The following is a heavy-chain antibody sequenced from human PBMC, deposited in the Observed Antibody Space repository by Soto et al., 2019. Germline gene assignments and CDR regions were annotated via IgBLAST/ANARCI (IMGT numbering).Heavy chain of an antibody. CDR2: ISYDGSNK. D-gene: IGHD3-22*01. CDR3: ARSYYYDSSGYHLTNYYGMDV. V-gene: IGHV3-30-3*01. Sequence: GGSLRLSCAASGFTFSSYAMHWVRQAPGKGLEWVAVISYDGSNKYYADSVKGRFTISRDNSKNTLYLQMNSLRAEDTAVYYCARSYYYDSSGYHLTNYYGMDVWGQGTTVTVSS. CDR1: GFTFSSYA. J-gene: IGHJ6*02.